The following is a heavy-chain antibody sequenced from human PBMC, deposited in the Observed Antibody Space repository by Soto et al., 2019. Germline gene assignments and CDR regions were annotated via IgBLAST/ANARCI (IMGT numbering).Heavy chain of an antibody. CDR1: GGNFSSYA. V-gene: IGHV1-69*06. D-gene: IGHD6-6*01. J-gene: IGHJ6*02. Sequence: ASVKVSCKASGGNFSSYAISWVRQAPGQGLEWMGGIIPIFGTANYAQKFQGRVTITADKSTSTAYMELSSLRSEDTAVYYCAKYSSSRTYYYYGMDVWGQGTTVTVSS. CDR3: AKYSSSRTYYYYGMDV. CDR2: IIPIFGTA.